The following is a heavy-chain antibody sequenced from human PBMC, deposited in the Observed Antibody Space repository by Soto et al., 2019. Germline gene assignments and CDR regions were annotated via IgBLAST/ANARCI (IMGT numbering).Heavy chain of an antibody. J-gene: IGHJ5*02. CDR2: IRSKTDNFAT. CDR1: GFTFSETS. D-gene: IGHD2-8*01. CDR3: IRQDCNDGACMETNH. Sequence: PGGSLRLSCAASGFTFSETSINWVRQASGKGLEWVGLIRSKTDNFATVYGASVKGRFTISRDDSENTAFLQMNGLKSEDSAVYYCIRQDCNDGACMETNHWGQGTLVTVSS. V-gene: IGHV3-73*01.